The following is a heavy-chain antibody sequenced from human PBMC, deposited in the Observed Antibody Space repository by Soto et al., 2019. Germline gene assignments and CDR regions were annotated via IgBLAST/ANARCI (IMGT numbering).Heavy chain of an antibody. Sequence: SETLSLTCAVYGGSFSGYYWSWIRQPPGKGLEWIGEINHSGSTNYNPSLKSRVTISVDTSKNQFSLKLSSVTAADTAVYYCASLTHRGPPPKTWFDPWGQGTLVTVSS. CDR3: ASLTHRGPPPKTWFDP. CDR2: INHSGST. J-gene: IGHJ5*02. V-gene: IGHV4-34*01. D-gene: IGHD5-12*01. CDR1: GGSFSGYY.